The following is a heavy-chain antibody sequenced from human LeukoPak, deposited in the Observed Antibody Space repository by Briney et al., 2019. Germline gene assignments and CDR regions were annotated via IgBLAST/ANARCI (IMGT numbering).Heavy chain of an antibody. D-gene: IGHD2-2*01. CDR3: ARDSTTSSLADP. V-gene: IGHV1-46*01. CDR1: GGTFTNYY. Sequence: ASVKVSCKASGGTFTNYYLHWVRQAPGQGLEWMGIIHPSGGSTAYAQKFQGRVTMTRDTSTSTVYMELSSLRSEDTAVYYCARDSTTSSLADPWGQGTLVTVSS. J-gene: IGHJ5*02. CDR2: IHPSGGST.